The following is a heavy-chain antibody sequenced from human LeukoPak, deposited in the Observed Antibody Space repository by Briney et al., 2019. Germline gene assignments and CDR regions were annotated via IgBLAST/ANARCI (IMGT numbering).Heavy chain of an antibody. V-gene: IGHV3-48*03. CDR3: AKGSQY. Sequence: PGGSLRLSCVDSGFTFSSCEMNWVRQAPGKGLEWVSYISSSGSIIYYADFVKGRFTISRDNGGNSLYLQMNGLRVEDTALYYCAKGSQYWGQGTLVTVSA. CDR2: ISSSGSII. J-gene: IGHJ4*02. CDR1: GFTFSSCE.